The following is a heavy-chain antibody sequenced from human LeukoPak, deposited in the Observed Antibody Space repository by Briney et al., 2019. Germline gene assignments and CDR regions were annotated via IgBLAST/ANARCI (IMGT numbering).Heavy chain of an antibody. CDR2: ISYDGSNK. CDR3: ARDVYGDYQYYFDY. Sequence: PGGSLRLSCAASGFTFSSYAMHWVRQAPGKGLEWVAVISYDGSNKYYADSVKGRFTISRDNSKNTLYLQMNSLRAEDTAVYYCARDVYGDYQYYFDYWGQGTLVTVSS. D-gene: IGHD4-17*01. V-gene: IGHV3-30*04. CDR1: GFTFSSYA. J-gene: IGHJ4*02.